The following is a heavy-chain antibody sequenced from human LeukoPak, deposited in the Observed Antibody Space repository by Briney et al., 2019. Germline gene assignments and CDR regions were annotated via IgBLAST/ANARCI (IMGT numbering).Heavy chain of an antibody. D-gene: IGHD1-1*01. V-gene: IGHV1-18*03. J-gene: IGHJ5*02. CDR3: ARGRPTTLREIDP. Sequence: ASVKVSCKASGYTFTSYGISWVRQAPGQGLEWMGWINPNSGGTNYAQKLQGRVTMTTDTSATTAYMELSSLRSEDMAMYYCARGRPTTLREIDPWGQGTLVTVSS. CDR2: INPNSGGT. CDR1: GYTFTSYG.